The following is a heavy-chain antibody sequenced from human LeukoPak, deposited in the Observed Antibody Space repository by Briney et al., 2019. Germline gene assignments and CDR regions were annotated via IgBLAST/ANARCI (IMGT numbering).Heavy chain of an antibody. CDR1: GGSISSYY. Sequence: SETLSLTCTVSGGSISSYYWSWIRQPPGKGLEWIGYIYYSGSTNYNPSLKSRVTISVDTSKNQFSLKLSSVTAADTAVYYYARGHPYYDFWSGYYQDAFDIWGQGTMVTVSS. J-gene: IGHJ3*02. V-gene: IGHV4-59*01. CDR3: ARGHPYYDFWSGYYQDAFDI. CDR2: IYYSGST. D-gene: IGHD3-3*01.